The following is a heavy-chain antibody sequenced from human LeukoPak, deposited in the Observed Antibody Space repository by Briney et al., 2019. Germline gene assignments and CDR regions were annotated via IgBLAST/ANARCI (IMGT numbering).Heavy chain of an antibody. V-gene: IGHV3-30*02. Sequence: GGSLRLSCAASGFTFSSYGMHWVRQAPGKGLEWVAVIWYGGSNKYYADSVKGRFTISRDNSKNTLYLQMNSLRAEDTAVYYCAKEFTVKRNYYYYYYMDVWGKGTTVTVSS. J-gene: IGHJ6*03. CDR1: GFTFSSYG. CDR3: AKEFTVKRNYYYYYYMDV. D-gene: IGHD4-17*01. CDR2: IWYGGSNK.